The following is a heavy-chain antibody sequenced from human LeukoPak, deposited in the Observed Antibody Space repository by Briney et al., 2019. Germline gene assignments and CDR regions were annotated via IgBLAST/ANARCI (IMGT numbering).Heavy chain of an antibody. CDR2: TRGSGGST. J-gene: IGHJ4*02. V-gene: IGHV3-23*01. Sequence: GRSLRPSCAASGFTPSSYAISCVRQAHGNVMEWVSATRGSGGSTYYADSVKGRFTISRDNSKNTLYLQMNSLRAEDTAVYYCAKGVEYSSSSPLDYWGQGTLVTVSS. CDR1: GFTPSSYA. D-gene: IGHD6-6*01. CDR3: AKGVEYSSSSPLDY.